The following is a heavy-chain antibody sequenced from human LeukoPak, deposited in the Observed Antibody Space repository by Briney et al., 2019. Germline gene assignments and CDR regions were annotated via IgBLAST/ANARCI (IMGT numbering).Heavy chain of an antibody. CDR2: ISSSSSYI. D-gene: IGHD4-17*01. V-gene: IGHV3-21*01. CDR3: ARARTYGDYVVSY. J-gene: IGHJ4*02. Sequence: GGTLRLSCAASGFTFSTYGMNWVRQAPGKGLEWVSSISSSSSYIYYADSVKGRFTISRDNAKNSLYLQMNSLRAEDTAVYYCARARTYGDYVVSYWGQGTLVTVSS. CDR1: GFTFSTYG.